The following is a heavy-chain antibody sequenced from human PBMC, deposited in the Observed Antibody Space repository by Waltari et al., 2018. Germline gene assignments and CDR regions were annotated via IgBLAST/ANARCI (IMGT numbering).Heavy chain of an antibody. V-gene: IGHV2-26*01. CDR2: IFSNDEK. CDR1: GFSLSNARMG. J-gene: IGHJ4*02. D-gene: IGHD5-18*01. CDR3: ARSVDTAMATNFDY. Sequence: QVTLKESGPVLVKPTETLTLTCTVSGFSLSNARMGVSWIRQPPGKALEWLAHIFSNDEKSYRTYRKSRLTISKDTSKSQVVLTMTNMDPVDTATYYCARSVDTAMATNFDYWGQGTLVTVSS.